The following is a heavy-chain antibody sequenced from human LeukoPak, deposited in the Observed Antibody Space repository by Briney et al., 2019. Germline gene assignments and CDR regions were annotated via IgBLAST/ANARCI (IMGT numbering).Heavy chain of an antibody. D-gene: IGHD3-3*01. Sequence: GGSLRLSCAASGFTFSSYMMNWVRQAPGKGLEWVSSINSGSTYTYYTESVKGRFTVSRDNAKNSLFLQMNSLRAEDTAIYYCARSLTALTYEGYWGQGTLVTVSS. CDR2: INSGSTYT. V-gene: IGHV3-21*01. J-gene: IGHJ4*02. CDR3: ARSLTALTYEGY. CDR1: GFTFSSYM.